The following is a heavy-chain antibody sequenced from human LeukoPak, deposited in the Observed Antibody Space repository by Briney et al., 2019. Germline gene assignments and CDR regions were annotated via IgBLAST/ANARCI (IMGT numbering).Heavy chain of an antibody. Sequence: PSETLSLTCAVYGGSFSGYYWSWIRQPPGKGLEWVANIKQDGSEKYYVDSVKGRFTISRDNSKNTLYLQMNSLRAEDTAVYYCARLYQHDSSTYRPVDYWGQGTLVSVSS. CDR3: ARLYQHDSSTYRPVDY. CDR1: GGSFSGYY. V-gene: IGHV3-7*01. CDR2: IKQDGSEK. J-gene: IGHJ4*02. D-gene: IGHD3-22*01.